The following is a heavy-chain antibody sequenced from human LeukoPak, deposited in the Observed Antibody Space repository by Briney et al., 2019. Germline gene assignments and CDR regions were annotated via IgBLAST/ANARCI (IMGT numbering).Heavy chain of an antibody. CDR3: ARARGRWGPRNWFDP. Sequence: SETLSLTCTVSGGSISSGSYYWSWIRQPAGKGLEWIGRIYTSGSTNYYPSLKSRVTISVDTSKTQFSLKLSSVTAADTAVYYCARARGRWGPRNWFDPWGQGTLVTVSS. D-gene: IGHD4-23*01. V-gene: IGHV4-61*02. CDR2: IYTSGST. J-gene: IGHJ5*02. CDR1: GGSISSGSYY.